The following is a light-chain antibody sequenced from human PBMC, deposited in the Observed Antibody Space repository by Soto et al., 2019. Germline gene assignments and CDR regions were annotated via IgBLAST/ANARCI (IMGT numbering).Light chain of an antibody. Sequence: NFMLTQPHSVSASPGKTITISCTRSGGSIASNYVQWYQQRPGSSPTTVIYEDDRRPSGVPDRFSGSIDSSSNSASLTISGLKTEDEATYFCQSFDSSDQVFGGGTKVTVL. J-gene: IGLJ3*02. V-gene: IGLV6-57*01. CDR2: EDD. CDR1: GGSIASNY. CDR3: QSFDSSDQV.